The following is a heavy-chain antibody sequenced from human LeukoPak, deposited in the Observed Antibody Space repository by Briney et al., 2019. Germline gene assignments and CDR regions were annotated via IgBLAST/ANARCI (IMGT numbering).Heavy chain of an antibody. J-gene: IGHJ4*02. CDR2: INHSGST. D-gene: IGHD1-26*01. V-gene: IGHV4-34*01. CDR1: GGSFSGYY. Sequence: SETMSLTCAVYGGSFSGYYWSWIRQPPGKGLEWIGEINHSGSTNYNPSLKSRVTISVDTSKNQFSLKLSSVTAADTAVYYCARDSRIGRGNYWGQGTLVTVSS. CDR3: ARDSRIGRGNY.